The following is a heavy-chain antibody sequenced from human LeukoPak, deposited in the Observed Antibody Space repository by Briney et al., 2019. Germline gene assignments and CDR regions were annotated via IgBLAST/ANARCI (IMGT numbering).Heavy chain of an antibody. V-gene: IGHV4-59*01. CDR3: ARGRGSPYYVEAFDV. CDR1: GGSISSYY. J-gene: IGHJ3*01. Sequence: SETLSLTCTVSGGSISSYYWNWIRQPPGKGLEWIGYIYYSGSTHYNPSLKSRVTLSVDTSKNQFSLKLSSVTAADTAVYYCARGRGSPYYVEAFDVWGQGTVVTVSS. D-gene: IGHD3-22*01. CDR2: IYYSGST.